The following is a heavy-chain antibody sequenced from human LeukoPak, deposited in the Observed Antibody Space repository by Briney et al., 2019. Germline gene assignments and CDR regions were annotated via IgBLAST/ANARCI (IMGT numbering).Heavy chain of an antibody. D-gene: IGHD3-22*01. V-gene: IGHV3-23*01. J-gene: IGHJ4*02. CDR2: ISGSGSYT. CDR1: GLTFSSYW. CDR3: AKRRYDSSGHFDS. Sequence: GGSLRLSCAASGLTFSSYWMRWVRQAPGKGLEWVSAISGSGSYTDYADSVKGRFTISKDNSKNTLYMRMSSLRAEDTAVYYCAKRRYDSSGHFDSWGQGTLVTVSS.